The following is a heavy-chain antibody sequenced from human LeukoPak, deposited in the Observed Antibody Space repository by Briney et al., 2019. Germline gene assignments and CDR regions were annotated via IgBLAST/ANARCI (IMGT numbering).Heavy chain of an antibody. D-gene: IGHD3-22*01. CDR3: ARDRVGLYYYDSSGYSDFDY. CDR1: GYTFTSYY. CDR2: INPSGGST. Sequence: ASVKVSCKASGYTFTSYYMHWVRQAPGQGLEWMGIINPSGGSTSYAQKFQGRVTMTRDTSTSTVYMELSSLRSEDTAVYYCARDRVGLYYYDSSGYSDFDYWGQGTLVTVSS. J-gene: IGHJ4*02. V-gene: IGHV1-46*01.